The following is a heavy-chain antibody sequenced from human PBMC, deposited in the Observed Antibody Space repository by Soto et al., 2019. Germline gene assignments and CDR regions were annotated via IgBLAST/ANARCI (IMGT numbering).Heavy chain of an antibody. J-gene: IGHJ4*02. D-gene: IGHD4-4*01. CDR3: AREKGHSNPFDF. V-gene: IGHV4-38-2*02. CDR1: GYSISNGYY. CDR2: VYQTVST. Sequence: PSETLSLTCTVSGYSISNGYYWAWIRQSPGKGLEWIGGVYQTVSTYYNPSLESRVTILVDIAKNHFSLRLNSVTAADTAVYFCAREKGHSNPFDFWGPGMLVTVSS.